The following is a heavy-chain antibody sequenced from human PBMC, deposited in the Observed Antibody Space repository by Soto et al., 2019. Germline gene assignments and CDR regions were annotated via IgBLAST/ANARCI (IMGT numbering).Heavy chain of an antibody. D-gene: IGHD7-27*01. CDR3: ARWGRAQDYYYYYGMDV. CDR2: TYYRSKWYN. Sequence: SQTLSLTCAISGDSVSSNSAAWNWLRQSPSKGLEWLGRTYYRSKWYNDYAVSVKSRITINPDTSKNQFSLQLNSVTPEDTAVYYCARWGRAQDYYYYYGMDVWGQGTTVTVSS. V-gene: IGHV6-1*01. J-gene: IGHJ6*02. CDR1: GDSVSSNSAA.